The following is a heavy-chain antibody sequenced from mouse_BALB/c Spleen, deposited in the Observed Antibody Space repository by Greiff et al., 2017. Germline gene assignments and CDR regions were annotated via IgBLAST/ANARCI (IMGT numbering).Heavy chain of an antibody. D-gene: IGHD2-4*01. CDR2: IDPANGNT. V-gene: IGHV14-3*02. CDR3: AMITTGYYFDY. J-gene: IGHJ2*01. Sequence: EVQGVESGAELVKPGASVKLSCTASGFNIKDTYMHWVKQRPEQGLEWIGRIDPANGNTKYDPKFQGKATITADTSSNTAYLQLSSLTSEDTAVYYCAMITTGYYFDYWGQGTTLTVSS. CDR1: GFNIKDTY.